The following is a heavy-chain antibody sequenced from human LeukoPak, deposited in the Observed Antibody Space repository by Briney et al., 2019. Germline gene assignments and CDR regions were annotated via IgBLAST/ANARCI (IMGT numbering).Heavy chain of an antibody. J-gene: IGHJ3*02. Sequence: SETLSLTCTVSGGSISSYYWSWIRQPPGKGLEWIGYIYYSGSTNYNPSLKSRVTISVDTSKNQFSLKLSSVTAADTAVYYCATMVGDAFDIWGQGTTVTVSS. V-gene: IGHV4-59*01. CDR1: GGSISSYY. CDR2: IYYSGST. D-gene: IGHD3-10*01. CDR3: ATMVGDAFDI.